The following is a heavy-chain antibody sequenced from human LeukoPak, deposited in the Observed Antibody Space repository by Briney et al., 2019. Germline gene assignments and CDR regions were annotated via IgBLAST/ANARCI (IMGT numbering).Heavy chain of an antibody. V-gene: IGHV3-23*03. J-gene: IGHJ4*02. CDR3: ARDVVAAAGTWDY. CDR1: GYSSTNYG. D-gene: IGHD6-13*01. Sequence: SCKASGYSSTNYGISWVRQAPGKGLQWVSVIYSGGNTYYADSVKGRFTISRDNSKNTLYLQMNSLSAEDTAVYYCARDVVAAAGTWDYWGQGTQVTVSS. CDR2: IYSGGNT.